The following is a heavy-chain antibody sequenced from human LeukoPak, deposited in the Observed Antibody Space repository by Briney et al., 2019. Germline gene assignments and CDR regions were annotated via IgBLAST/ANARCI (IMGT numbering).Heavy chain of an antibody. V-gene: IGHV3-30*03. CDR2: ISYDGSNK. J-gene: IGHJ2*01. CDR3: ARENRGYSGYDPWYFDL. CDR1: GFTFSSYG. D-gene: IGHD5-12*01. Sequence: GRSLRLSCAASGFTFSSYGMHWVRQAPGEGLEWMAVISYDGSNKYYADSVKGRFTISRDNSKNTLYLQMNSLRAEDTAVYYCARENRGYSGYDPWYFDLWGRGTLVTVSS.